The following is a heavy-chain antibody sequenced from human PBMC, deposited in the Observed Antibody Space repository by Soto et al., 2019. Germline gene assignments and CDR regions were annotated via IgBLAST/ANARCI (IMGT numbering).Heavy chain of an antibody. J-gene: IGHJ4*02. CDR1: GFTFSSYG. CDR2: IWYDGSNK. Sequence: QVQLVESGGGVVQPGRSLRLSCAASGFTFSSYGMHWVRQAPGKGLEWVAVIWYDGSNKYYADPVKGRFTISRDNSKNTLYLQMNSLRAEDTAVYYCARGPASYYYDSSGYYYADYWGQGTLVTVSS. V-gene: IGHV3-33*01. CDR3: ARGPASYYYDSSGYYYADY. D-gene: IGHD3-22*01.